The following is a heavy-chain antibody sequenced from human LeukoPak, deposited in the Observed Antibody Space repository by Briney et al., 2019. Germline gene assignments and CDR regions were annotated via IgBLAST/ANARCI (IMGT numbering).Heavy chain of an antibody. CDR2: ISKDGFNQ. CDR3: AREAYYGSGRSRQPSPV. CDR1: GFTFSSYA. J-gene: IGHJ4*02. D-gene: IGHD3-10*01. V-gene: IGHV3-30*15. Sequence: PGTSLRLSCAASGFTFSSYAMYWVRQAPGKGLEWVSLISKDGFNQEHADSVKGRFTISRDNSRDTLYLQMSSLRPEDTAVYYCAREAYYGSGRSRQPSPVWGQGTLVIVSS.